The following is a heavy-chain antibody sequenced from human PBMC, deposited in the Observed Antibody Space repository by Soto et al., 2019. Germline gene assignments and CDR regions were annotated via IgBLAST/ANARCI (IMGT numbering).Heavy chain of an antibody. CDR2: ISAYNGNT. CDR3: ARENDILTGYASFGP. Sequence: ASVKVSCKASGYTFISYGISWVRQAPGQGLEWMGWISAYNGNTNYAQKLQGRVTMTTDTSTSTAYMELRSLRSDDTAVYYCARENDILTGYASFGPWGQGTLVTVSS. J-gene: IGHJ5*02. D-gene: IGHD3-9*01. CDR1: GYTFISYG. V-gene: IGHV1-18*04.